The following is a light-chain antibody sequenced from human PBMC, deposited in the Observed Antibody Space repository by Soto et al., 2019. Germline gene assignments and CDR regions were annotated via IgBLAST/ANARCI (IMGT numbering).Light chain of an antibody. Sequence: DIQMTQSPSTLSASVGDRVTITCRASQSISTWLAWYQQKPGKAPKLLIYGGSSLQSGVPSRFSGGGSGREFTLTISSLQPDDSATYYCQQYNLYWTFGQGTKVDIK. CDR1: QSISTW. CDR3: QQYNLYWT. CDR2: GGS. V-gene: IGKV1-5*01. J-gene: IGKJ1*01.